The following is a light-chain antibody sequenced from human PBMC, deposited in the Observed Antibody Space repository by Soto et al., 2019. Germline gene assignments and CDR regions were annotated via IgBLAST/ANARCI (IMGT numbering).Light chain of an antibody. Sequence: QSVLTQPPSASGAPGQRVTISCSGSNSNIGRDNVYWYQHLPGTTPKLLIYRNNQRPSGVPDRFSGFKSGTSASLAISGLRSEDASDYYCAAWDDSLSGVVFGGGTKLTVL. J-gene: IGLJ2*01. CDR1: NSNIGRDN. CDR3: AAWDDSLSGVV. V-gene: IGLV1-47*01. CDR2: RNN.